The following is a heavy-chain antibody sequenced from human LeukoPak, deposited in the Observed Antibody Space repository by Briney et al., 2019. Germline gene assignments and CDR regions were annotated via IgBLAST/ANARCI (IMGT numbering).Heavy chain of an antibody. V-gene: IGHV1-18*01. J-gene: IGHJ4*02. CDR1: GYRFSNYG. Sequence: GASVTVSCKASGYRFSNYGITWVRQAPGQGLECMGWISAYNGDTNYAQNFQGRLTMTTDTSTNTAYMELRSLRSDDTAVYYCARVGSPDSENSGWKLFFDYWGQGTLVTVSS. D-gene: IGHD6-19*01. CDR2: ISAYNGDT. CDR3: ARVGSPDSENSGWKLFFDY.